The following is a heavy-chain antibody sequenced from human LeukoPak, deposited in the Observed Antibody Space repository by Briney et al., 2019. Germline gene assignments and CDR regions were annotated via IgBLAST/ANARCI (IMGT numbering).Heavy chain of an antibody. Sequence: SVKVSCKASGGTFISYAISWVRQAPGQGLEWMGRIIPILGIANYAQKFQGRVTITADKSTSTAYMELSSLRSEDTAVYYCAKRQTKADYGDYTDAFDIWGQGTMVTVSS. D-gene: IGHD4-17*01. CDR1: GGTFISYA. CDR3: AKRQTKADYGDYTDAFDI. V-gene: IGHV1-69*04. CDR2: IIPILGIA. J-gene: IGHJ3*02.